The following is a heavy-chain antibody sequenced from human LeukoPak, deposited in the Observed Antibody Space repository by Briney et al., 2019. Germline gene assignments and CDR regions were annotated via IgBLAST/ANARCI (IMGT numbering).Heavy chain of an antibody. CDR2: ISASGGVT. CDR1: GFTFSICA. Sequence: GGSLRLSCAASGFTFSICAMSWVRQAPGKGLEWVSSISASGGVTHYADSVKGRFTISRDNSKNTLYLQRSSLRAEDTAVYYCARGRATYCFDYWGQGTLVTVSS. CDR3: ARGRATYCFDY. D-gene: IGHD2-21*01. V-gene: IGHV3-23*01. J-gene: IGHJ4*02.